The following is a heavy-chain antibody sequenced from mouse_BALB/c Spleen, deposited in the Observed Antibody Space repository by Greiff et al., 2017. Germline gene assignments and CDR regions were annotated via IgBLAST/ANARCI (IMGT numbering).Heavy chain of an antibody. V-gene: IGHV1S81*02. CDR1: GYTFTSYW. CDR3: ARYDFDY. Sequence: VQLQQPGAELVKPGASVKLSCKASGYTFTSYWMHWVKQRPGQGLEWIGEINPSNGRTNYNEKFKSKATLTVDKSSSTAYMQLSSLTSEDSAVYYCARYDFDYWGQGTTLTVSS. J-gene: IGHJ2*01. D-gene: IGHD2-3*01. CDR2: INPSNGRT.